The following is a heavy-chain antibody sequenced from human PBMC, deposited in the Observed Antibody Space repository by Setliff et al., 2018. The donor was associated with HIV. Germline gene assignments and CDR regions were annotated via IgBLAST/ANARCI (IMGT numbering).Heavy chain of an antibody. CDR3: ARGMDYYDTSGYYQYYFDY. CDR1: GGSISSSGYY. D-gene: IGHD3-22*01. CDR2: VSYSGST. J-gene: IGHJ4*02. V-gene: IGHV4-39*07. Sequence: SQTLSLTCTVSGGSISSSGYYWGWVRQPPGKGLEWIGSVSYSGSTYYIPSLKSRVTMSVDTSKNQFSLKLSSVTAADTAVYYCARGMDYYDTSGYYQYYFDYWGQGTLVTVSS.